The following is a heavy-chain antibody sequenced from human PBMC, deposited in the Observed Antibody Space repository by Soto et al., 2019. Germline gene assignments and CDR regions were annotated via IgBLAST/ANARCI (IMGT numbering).Heavy chain of an antibody. D-gene: IGHD6-6*01. J-gene: IGHJ6*02. CDR2: IHHSGVT. V-gene: IGHV4-38-2*02. CDR1: GDSIRNLYY. CDR3: ARGSSIAGVYYGMDV. Sequence: SETPSLTCTVSGDSIRNLYYWRCIQQPPGKGLEWIGHIHHSGVTSYNPSLKSLVTISLDTSKNQFSLKLSSVTAADTAVYYCARGSSIAGVYYGMDVWGQGTTVTVSS.